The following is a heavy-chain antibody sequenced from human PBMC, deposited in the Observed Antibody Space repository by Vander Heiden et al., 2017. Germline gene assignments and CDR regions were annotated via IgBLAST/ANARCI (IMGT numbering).Heavy chain of an antibody. D-gene: IGHD5-18*01. Sequence: QVQLVQSGAAVKKPGASVKVSCKASGYTFTGYYLHWGRQAPGQGLEWMGWINPHSGGTKTAQKFQGRVTMTRDTSVSTANMELSSLRSDDTAVYYCARGYNYGTYIDYWGQGTLVTVSS. J-gene: IGHJ4*02. V-gene: IGHV1-2*02. CDR3: ARGYNYGTYIDY. CDR2: INPHSGGT. CDR1: GYTFTGYY.